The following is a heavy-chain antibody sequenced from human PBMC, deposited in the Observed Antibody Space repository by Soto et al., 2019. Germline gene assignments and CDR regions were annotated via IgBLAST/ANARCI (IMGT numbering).Heavy chain of an antibody. Sequence: HITLKESGPTLVKPTQTFTLTCIFSGFSFSADGVGVGWIRQPPGKTLEWLALIYWDDDTRYRPSLKSRLTITKDSSKNQVVLTMTNMDPLDTATYYCAHAFGGTSWPNDAFDVWGQGTVVTVSS. J-gene: IGHJ3*01. V-gene: IGHV2-5*02. D-gene: IGHD3-16*01. CDR1: GFSFSADGVG. CDR2: IYWDDDT. CDR3: AHAFGGTSWPNDAFDV.